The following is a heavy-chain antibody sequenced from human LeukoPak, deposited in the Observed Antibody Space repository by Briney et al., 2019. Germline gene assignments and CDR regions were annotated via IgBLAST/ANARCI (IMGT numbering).Heavy chain of an antibody. Sequence: ASVKVSCKASGYTFTFYYMHWVRQAPGQGLEWMGWINPNSGGTNYAQKFQGRVTMTRDTSISTAYMELSRLRSDDTAVYYCARDDSSGYPGWFDPWGQGTLVTVSS. CDR1: GYTFTFYY. CDR3: ARDDSSGYPGWFDP. J-gene: IGHJ5*02. CDR2: INPNSGGT. D-gene: IGHD3-22*01. V-gene: IGHV1-2*02.